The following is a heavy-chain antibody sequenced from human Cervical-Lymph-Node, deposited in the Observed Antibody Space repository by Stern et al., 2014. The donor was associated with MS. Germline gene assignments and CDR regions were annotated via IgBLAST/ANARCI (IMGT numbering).Heavy chain of an antibody. CDR2: IYPGNCDT. CDR1: GYSFTANW. V-gene: IGHV5-51*01. D-gene: IGHD4-17*01. Sequence: EAQLVESGAEVKQPGESLKISCKGSGYSFTANWIAWVRQMPGKGLEWMGIIYPGNCDTRYSPSFQGQVTISADKSISTAYLQWSSLKASDTAMYYCARDYGDYAFDYWGQGTLVTVSS. CDR3: ARDYGDYAFDY. J-gene: IGHJ4*02.